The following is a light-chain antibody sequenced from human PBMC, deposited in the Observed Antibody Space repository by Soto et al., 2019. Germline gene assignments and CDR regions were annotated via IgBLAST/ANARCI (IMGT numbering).Light chain of an antibody. CDR3: GSHAGSSNFEV. CDR1: SSDIGGYNY. Sequence: QSALTQPPSASGSPGQSVTISCTGTSSDIGGYNYVSWYQQHPGKAPKLIIYEVFKRPSGVRDRFSGSKSGNTASLTVSRLQAEDDADYYCGSHAGSSNFEVFGTGTKVTVL. CDR2: EVF. V-gene: IGLV2-8*01. J-gene: IGLJ1*01.